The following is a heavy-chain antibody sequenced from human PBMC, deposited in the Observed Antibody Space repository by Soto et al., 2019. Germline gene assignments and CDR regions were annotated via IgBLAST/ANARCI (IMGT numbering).Heavy chain of an antibody. V-gene: IGHV3-23*01. CDR1: GFTFSSYA. CDR3: AKDRLAGNFDY. CDR2: ISGSGGST. J-gene: IGHJ4*02. Sequence: PGGSLILSCAASGFTFSSYAMSWVRQAPGKGLEWVSAISGSGGSTYYADSVKGRFTISRDNSKNTLYLQMNGLRVEDTAVYYCAKDRLAGNFDYWGQGTQVTVSS.